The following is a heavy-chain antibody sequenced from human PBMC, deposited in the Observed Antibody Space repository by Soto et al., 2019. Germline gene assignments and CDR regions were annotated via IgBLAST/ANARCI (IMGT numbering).Heavy chain of an antibody. CDR3: ARAAPPNVVVIAIPVGSPDY. D-gene: IGHD2-21*01. CDR1: GFTFSSYG. V-gene: IGHV3-33*01. CDR2: IWYDGSNK. Sequence: GGSLRLSCAASGFTFSSYGMHWVRQAPGKGLEWVAVIWYDGSNKYYADSVKGRFTISRDNSKNTLYLQMNSLRAEDTAVYYCARAAPPNVVVIAIPVGSPDYWGQGTLVTVSS. J-gene: IGHJ4*02.